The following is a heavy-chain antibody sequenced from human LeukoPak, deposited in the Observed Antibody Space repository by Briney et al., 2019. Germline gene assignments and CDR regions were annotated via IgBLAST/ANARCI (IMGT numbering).Heavy chain of an antibody. V-gene: IGHV4-30-4*08. J-gene: IGHJ4*02. CDR1: GGSISSGDYY. CDR3: ARSVPYYDFWSGYSLSY. Sequence: SETLSLTCTVSGGSISSGDYYWSWIRQPPGKGLEWIGYIYYSGSTYYNPSLKGRVTISVDTSKNQFSLKLSSVTAADAAVYYCARSVPYYDFWSGYSLSYWGQGTLVTVSS. D-gene: IGHD3-3*01. CDR2: IYYSGST.